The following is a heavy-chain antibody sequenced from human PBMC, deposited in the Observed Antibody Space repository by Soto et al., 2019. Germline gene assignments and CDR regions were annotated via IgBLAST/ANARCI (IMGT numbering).Heavy chain of an antibody. CDR2: IDPSDSYT. CDR3: ARQGSYYDSSGYPFPI. D-gene: IGHD3-22*01. J-gene: IGHJ4*02. V-gene: IGHV5-10-1*01. Sequence: PGESLKISCKGSGSSFTSYWISWVLQMPGKGLEWMGRIDPSDSYTNYSPSFQVHVTISADKSISTAYLQWSSLKASETAMYYCARQGSYYDSSGYPFPIWGQGTLVTVSS. CDR1: GSSFTSYW.